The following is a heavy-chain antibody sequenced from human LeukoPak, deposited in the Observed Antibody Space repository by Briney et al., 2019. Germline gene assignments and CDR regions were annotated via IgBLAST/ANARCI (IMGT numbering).Heavy chain of an antibody. Sequence: GGSLRLSCAASGFTFSNYDMHWVRQAPGKGLEWVALIWDGGSNPSYADSGKGRFTIFRDNSKNTLYLQMDSLRPEDTAVYFCAKGGYCTSTSCYYFDYWGQGTLVSVSS. CDR1: GFTFSNYD. J-gene: IGHJ4*02. CDR2: IWDGGSNP. D-gene: IGHD2-2*01. V-gene: IGHV3-30*02. CDR3: AKGGYCTSTSCYYFDY.